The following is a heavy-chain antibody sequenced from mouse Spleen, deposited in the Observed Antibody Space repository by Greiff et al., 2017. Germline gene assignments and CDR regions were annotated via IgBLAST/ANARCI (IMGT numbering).Heavy chain of an antibody. CDR2: ISSGGGNT. V-gene: IGHV5-9*04. CDR1: GFTFSSYA. CDR3: ARHGLHYAMDY. J-gene: IGHJ4*01. Sequence: EVKLVESGGGLVKLGGSLKLSCAASGFTFSSYAMSWVRQTPEKRLEWVATISSGGGNTYYPDSVKGRFTISRDNAKNTLYLQMSSLKSEDTAMYYCARHGLHYAMDYWGQGTSVTVSS.